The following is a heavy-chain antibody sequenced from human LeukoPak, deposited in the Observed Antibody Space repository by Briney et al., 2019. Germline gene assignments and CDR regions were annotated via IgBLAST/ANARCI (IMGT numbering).Heavy chain of an antibody. CDR3: AREYGGNSGSGYFQH. D-gene: IGHD4-23*01. J-gene: IGHJ1*01. CDR1: RGTFSSYA. Sequence: ASVKVSCKASRGTFSSYAISWVRQAPGQGLEWMGRIIPILGIANYAQKFQGRVTITADKSTSTAYMELSSLRSEDTAVYYCAREYGGNSGSGYFQHWGQGTLVTVSP. CDR2: IIPILGIA. V-gene: IGHV1-69*04.